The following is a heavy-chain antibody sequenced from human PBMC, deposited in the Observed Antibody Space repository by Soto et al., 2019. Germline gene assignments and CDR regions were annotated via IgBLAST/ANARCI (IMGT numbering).Heavy chain of an antibody. CDR2: IYYSGST. CDR1: GGSISSYY. CDR3: AREPSYCISTSCYGGMDV. J-gene: IGHJ6*02. V-gene: IGHV4-59*01. Sequence: SETLSLTCTVSGGSISSYYLSWIRQPPGKGLEWIGYIYYSGSTNYNPSLKSRVTISVDTSKNQFSLKLSSVTAADTAVYYCAREPSYCISTSCYGGMDVWGQGTTVTVSS. D-gene: IGHD2-2*01.